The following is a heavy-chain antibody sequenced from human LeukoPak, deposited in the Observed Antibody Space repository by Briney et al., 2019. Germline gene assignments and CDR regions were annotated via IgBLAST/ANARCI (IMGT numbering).Heavy chain of an antibody. V-gene: IGHV3-30*02. J-gene: IGHJ4*02. Sequence: GGSLRLSCVASGFTFRSYGMHWVRQAPGKGLECVAFIGFDGSKKYYVDSVQGRFTISRDNSKNTLYLQMNSLRAEDTAVYYCARGPSGYHNTGGQGTLVTVSS. CDR2: IGFDGSKK. CDR3: ARGPSGYHNT. D-gene: IGHD5-12*01. CDR1: GFTFRSYG.